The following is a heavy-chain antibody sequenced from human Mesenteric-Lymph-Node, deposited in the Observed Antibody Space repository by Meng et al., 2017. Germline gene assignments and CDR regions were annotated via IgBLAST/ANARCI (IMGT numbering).Heavy chain of an antibody. CDR3: ALFTRSWFDP. Sequence: QFPLNSLVPTLVKPPQTLHLTCTFSGFSLSTSDVGVGWIRQPPGKALEWLAVIYWDDDKRYSPSLKSRLTITKDTSKNQVVLTLTNMDPVDTATYYCALFTRSWFDPWGQGTLVTVSS. J-gene: IGHJ5*02. V-gene: IGHV2-5*02. CDR2: IYWDDDK. CDR1: GFSLSTSDVG. D-gene: IGHD2-2*01.